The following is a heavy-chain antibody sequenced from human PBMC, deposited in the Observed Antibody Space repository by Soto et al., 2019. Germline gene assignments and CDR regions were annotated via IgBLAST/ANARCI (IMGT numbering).Heavy chain of an antibody. J-gene: IGHJ4*02. Sequence: QITLKESGPTVVKPTETLTLTCTFSGFSLTTSGVDVGWVRQSPGKAPEWLALIYWDDDKRYSTSLNSRLISTKDTSKNQVVLTMANVDPADTDTYYCAHRVLRTVFGLVTTTAIYFDFWGPGTPVVVSS. CDR1: GFSLTTSGVD. V-gene: IGHV2-5*02. CDR3: AHRVLRTVFGLVTTTAIYFDF. CDR2: IYWDDDK. D-gene: IGHD3-3*01.